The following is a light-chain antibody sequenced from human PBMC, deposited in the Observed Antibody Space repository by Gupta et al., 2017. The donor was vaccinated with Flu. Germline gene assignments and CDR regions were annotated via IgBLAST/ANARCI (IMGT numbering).Light chain of an antibody. CDR2: KAS. V-gene: IGKV1-5*03. CDR3: QQYDSYSGT. J-gene: IGKJ3*01. Sequence: DIQMTQSPSTLSASVGDRVTITCRASQSISSWLAWYQQKPGKAPKLLISKASNLESGVPSRFSGSGSGTEFTLTIGSLQPDDFATYYCQQYDSYSGTFGHGTKVDIK. CDR1: QSISSW.